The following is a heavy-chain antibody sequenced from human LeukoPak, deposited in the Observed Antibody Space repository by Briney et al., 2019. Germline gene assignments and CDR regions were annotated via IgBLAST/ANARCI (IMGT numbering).Heavy chain of an antibody. D-gene: IGHD3-22*01. J-gene: IGHJ4*02. CDR3: ARESYYDSSGYYSSLGY. V-gene: IGHV3-21*01. Sequence: GGSLRLSCAASGFTFRSYSMNWVRQAPGKGLEWVSSISSSSSYIYYADSVKGRFTISRDNAKNSLYLQMNSLRAEDTAVYYCARESYYDSSGYYSSLGYWGQGTLVTVSS. CDR2: ISSSSSYI. CDR1: GFTFRSYS.